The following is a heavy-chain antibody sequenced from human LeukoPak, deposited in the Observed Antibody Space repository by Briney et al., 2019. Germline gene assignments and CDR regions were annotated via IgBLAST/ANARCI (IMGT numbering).Heavy chain of an antibody. CDR2: IYPGDSDT. Sequence: GESLKISCQGSGYSFTSYWIGWVRQMPGKGLEWMGIIYPGDSDTRYSPSFQGHVTISADKSISTAYLQWSSLKASGTAMYYCARHESRGNDDYWGQGTLVTVSS. V-gene: IGHV5-51*01. CDR1: GYSFTSYW. CDR3: ARHESRGNDDY. J-gene: IGHJ4*02. D-gene: IGHD1-1*01.